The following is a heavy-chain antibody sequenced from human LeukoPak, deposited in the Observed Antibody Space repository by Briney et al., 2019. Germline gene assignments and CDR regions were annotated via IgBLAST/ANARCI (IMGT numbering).Heavy chain of an antibody. J-gene: IGHJ4*02. Sequence: PSETLSLTCAVSGGSISSSNWWSWVRQPPGKGLEWIGGIYHNGDTNYNPSLKSRVTISVDKSKNQFSLRLRSLTAADTAVYYRARVDSWYGFDYWGQGTLVTVSS. CDR2: IYHNGDT. D-gene: IGHD6-13*01. CDR3: ARVDSWYGFDY. CDR1: GGSISSSNW. V-gene: IGHV4-4*02.